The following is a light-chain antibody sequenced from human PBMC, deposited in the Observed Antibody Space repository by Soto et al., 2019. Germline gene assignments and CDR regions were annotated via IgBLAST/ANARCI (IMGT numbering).Light chain of an antibody. J-gene: IGLJ2*01. Sequence: QSVLTRPPSVSGAPGQRVTISCTGSRSNIGAGYDVHWYQQLPGTAPKLLIYGNSNRPSGVPDRFSGSKSGTSASLAITGLQAEDEADYYCQSYDSSLSGYVVFGGGTKLTVL. CDR2: GNS. V-gene: IGLV1-40*01. CDR1: RSNIGAGYD. CDR3: QSYDSSLSGYVV.